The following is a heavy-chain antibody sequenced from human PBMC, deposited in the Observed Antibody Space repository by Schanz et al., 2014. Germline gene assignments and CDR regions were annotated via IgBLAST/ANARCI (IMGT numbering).Heavy chain of an antibody. D-gene: IGHD1-7*01. V-gene: IGHV3-72*01. J-gene: IGHJ4*02. CDR3: FSMHYGNSVY. CDR1: GFSFVDAW. Sequence: EVQVVESGGGLVQPGGSLRLSCAASGFSFVDAWMSWVRQAPGKGLEWLGRVRNRRNSDIIEYAASVEGRFTISRDESKNSVYLQMNSLQTDDTAVYYCFSMHYGNSVYWGQGTLVTVSS. CDR2: VRNRRNSDII.